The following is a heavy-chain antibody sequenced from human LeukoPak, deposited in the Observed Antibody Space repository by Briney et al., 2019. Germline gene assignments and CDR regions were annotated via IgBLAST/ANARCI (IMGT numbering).Heavy chain of an antibody. CDR2: IYPGDSDT. V-gene: IGHV5-51*01. D-gene: IGHD1-1*01. Sequence: GESLKISCKGSGYSFTTYWIGWVRQMPGKRLEWMGIIYPGDSDTRYSPSFQGQVTISADKSISTAYLQWSSLKASDTAIYYCASPVGSTTFDYWGQGTLVTVSS. CDR3: ASPVGSTTFDY. J-gene: IGHJ4*02. CDR1: GYSFTTYW.